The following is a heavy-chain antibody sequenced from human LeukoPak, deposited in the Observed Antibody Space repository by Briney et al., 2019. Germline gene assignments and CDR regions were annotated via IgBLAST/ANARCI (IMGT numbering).Heavy chain of an antibody. V-gene: IGHV4-4*07. CDR3: ARVSAYHSSGWYITY. Sequence: NPSETLSLTCTVSGGSIYNYYWSWIPQPAGKGLEWIGRIYSSGSTNYNPSLKSRVTMSIDTSQNQFSLTLNSVTAADTALYYCARVSAYHSSGWYITYWGLGTLVTVSS. J-gene: IGHJ4*02. CDR2: IYSSGST. D-gene: IGHD6-19*01. CDR1: GGSIYNYY.